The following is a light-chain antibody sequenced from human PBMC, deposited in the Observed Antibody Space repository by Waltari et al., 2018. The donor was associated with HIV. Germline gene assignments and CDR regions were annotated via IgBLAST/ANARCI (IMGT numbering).Light chain of an antibody. Sequence: DIQMTQSPSTLSASVGDRVIITCRASQTISSWLAWYQHKPGKAPKLLIYQASVLEGGVPSRFSGSGSGTEFTLNIKSLQPDDFATYYCQHYSSSPYTFGQGTKLEIK. V-gene: IGKV1-5*03. CDR2: QAS. J-gene: IGKJ2*01. CDR3: QHYSSSPYT. CDR1: QTISSW.